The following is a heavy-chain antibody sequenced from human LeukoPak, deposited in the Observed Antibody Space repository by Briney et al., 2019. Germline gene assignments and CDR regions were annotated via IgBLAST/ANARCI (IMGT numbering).Heavy chain of an antibody. J-gene: IGHJ4*02. CDR1: GYTFTSYD. CDR2: MNPNSGNT. V-gene: IGHV1-8*01. CDR3: ARGLSRGYDSSGGWYY. D-gene: IGHD3-22*01. Sequence: ASVKVSCKASGYTFTSYDINWVRQATGQGLEWMGWMNPNSGNTGYAQKFQGRVTMTRNTSISTAYMELSSLRPEDTAVYYCARGLSRGYDSSGGWYYWGQGTLVTVSS.